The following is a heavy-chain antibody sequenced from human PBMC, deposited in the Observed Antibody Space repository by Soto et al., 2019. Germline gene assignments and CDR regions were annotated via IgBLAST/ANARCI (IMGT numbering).Heavy chain of an antibody. CDR1: GGTFSSYA. D-gene: IGHD3-3*01. J-gene: IGHJ5*02. CDR2: IIPIFGTA. Sequence: QVQLVQSGAEVKKPGSSVKVSCKASGGTFSSYAISWVRQAPGQGLEWMGGIIPIFGTANYAQKFQGRVTITADESTSTAYMELSSLRSEDTAVYYCARDQHYDFWSVYYGGWFDPWCQGTLVTVSS. V-gene: IGHV1-69*01. CDR3: ARDQHYDFWSVYYGGWFDP.